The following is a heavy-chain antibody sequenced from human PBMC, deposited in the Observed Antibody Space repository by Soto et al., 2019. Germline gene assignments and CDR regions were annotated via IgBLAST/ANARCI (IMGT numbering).Heavy chain of an antibody. D-gene: IGHD6-6*01. CDR1: GGCSSSGDYY. J-gene: IGHJ5*02. CDR2: IYHSGST. Sequence: RSGAVSLTCAVSGGCSSSGDYYWSWIRQPPGKGLEWIGYIYHSGSTYYNPSLKSRVTISVNTSKNQFSLKLSSVTAADTAVYYCARERPDGARLDPWGQGTLVTVSS. V-gene: IGHV4-30-4*01. CDR3: ARERPDGARLDP.